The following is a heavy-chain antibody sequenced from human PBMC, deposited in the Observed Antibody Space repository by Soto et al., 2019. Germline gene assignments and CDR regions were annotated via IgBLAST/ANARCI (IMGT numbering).Heavy chain of an antibody. CDR1: GYRFTNYW. CDR3: ASTDIVSTIDDGRDAFDI. CDR2: IYPGDSDT. V-gene: IGHV5-51*01. J-gene: IGHJ3*02. Sequence: GESLKISCKVSGYRFTNYWIGWVRQVPGKGLEWMGVIYPGDSDTRYSPSFQGQVTISADKSISTAYLQWSSLKASDTAIYYCASTDIVSTIDDGRDAFDIWGQGTMVTVSS. D-gene: IGHD5-12*01.